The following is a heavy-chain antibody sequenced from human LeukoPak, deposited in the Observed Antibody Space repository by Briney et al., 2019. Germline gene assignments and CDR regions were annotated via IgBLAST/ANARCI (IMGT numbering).Heavy chain of an antibody. J-gene: IGHJ4*02. Sequence: PGGSLRLSCAASGITFSSYWMHWVRQAPGKGLVWVSRINSDGSRTSYADSVKGRFTISRDNAKNTLYLQMNSLRVEDTAVYYRARVDCDDTGCYDRHFDYWGQGTLVTVSS. CDR3: ARVDCDDTGCYDRHFDY. CDR2: INSDGSRT. CDR1: GITFSSYW. V-gene: IGHV3-74*01. D-gene: IGHD2-15*01.